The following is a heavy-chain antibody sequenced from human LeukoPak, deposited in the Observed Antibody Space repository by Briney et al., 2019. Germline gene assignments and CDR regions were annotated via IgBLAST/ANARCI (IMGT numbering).Heavy chain of an antibody. CDR3: ARDRITMVRGALRYYGMNV. CDR1: GGSINNYY. D-gene: IGHD3-10*01. V-gene: IGHV4-59*01. Sequence: SETLSLTCTVSGGSINNYYWSWIRQPPGKGLEWIGYIYYSGSTNHNPSLKSRVTISVDTSKNQFSLKLNSVTAADTAVYYCARDRITMVRGALRYYGMNVWGQGTTVTVSS. J-gene: IGHJ6*02. CDR2: IYYSGST.